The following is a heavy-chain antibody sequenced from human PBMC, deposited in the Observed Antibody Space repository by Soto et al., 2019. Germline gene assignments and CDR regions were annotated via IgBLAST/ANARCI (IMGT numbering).Heavy chain of an antibody. CDR3: ATMGTPATGLYDFDY. CDR2: ISYSGST. CDR1: GGSISSGNYY. Sequence: QVQLQESGPGLVKPSQTLSLTCTVSGGSISSGNYYWSWIRQPPGKGLEWIGFISYSGSTYYNLSLKSRVTISVDTSKCQFSLNRSFVTAADAAVYYCATMGTPATGLYDFDYCGQGTLVTVSS. J-gene: IGHJ4*02. D-gene: IGHD2-15*01. V-gene: IGHV4-30-4*01.